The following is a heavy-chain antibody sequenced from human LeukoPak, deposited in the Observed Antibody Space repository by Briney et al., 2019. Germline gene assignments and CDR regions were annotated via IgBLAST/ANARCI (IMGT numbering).Heavy chain of an antibody. CDR1: GLTFSDYY. V-gene: IGHV3-11*01. D-gene: IGHD3-22*01. CDR2: ISSASRTI. J-gene: IGHJ4*02. CDR3: ASDSSSWGLFDH. Sequence: PGGSLRRSCAASGLTFSDYYMSWIRQAPGKGLEWVSYISSASRTIYYTDSVKGRFTISRDDAQNSLYLQMHSLRVDDTAVYYCASDSSSWGLFDHWGQGTLVTVSS.